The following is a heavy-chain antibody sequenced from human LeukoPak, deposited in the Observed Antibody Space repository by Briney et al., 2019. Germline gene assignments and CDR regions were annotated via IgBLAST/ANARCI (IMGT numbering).Heavy chain of an antibody. CDR1: GVSFSSHA. CDR3: ATRPASETYFAVFDF. D-gene: IGHD1-26*01. Sequence: GGSLRLSCTASGVSFSSHAMSWVRQAPGKGPEWVSGITGSGGSIYYAESVKGRLTISRDNSKNTLYLQMNSLRVEDTAIYFCATRPASETYFAVFDFWGQGTLVTVSS. V-gene: IGHV3-23*01. J-gene: IGHJ4*02. CDR2: ITGSGGSI.